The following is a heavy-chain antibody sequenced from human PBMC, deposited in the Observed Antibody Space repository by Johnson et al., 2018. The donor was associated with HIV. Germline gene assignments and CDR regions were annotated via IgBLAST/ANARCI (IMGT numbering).Heavy chain of an antibody. CDR1: GFTVSSNY. V-gene: IGHV3-66*02. D-gene: IGHD4-23*01. J-gene: IGHJ3*02. CDR2: IYSGGST. Sequence: VQLVESGGGLIQPGGSLRLSCAASGFTVSSNYMSWVRQAPGKGLEWVSVIYSGGSTYYADSVNGRFTISRDNSKNTLYLQMNSLRTEDTAVYYCANLGDYGGNNGFDIWGQGTMVTVSS. CDR3: ANLGDYGGNNGFDI.